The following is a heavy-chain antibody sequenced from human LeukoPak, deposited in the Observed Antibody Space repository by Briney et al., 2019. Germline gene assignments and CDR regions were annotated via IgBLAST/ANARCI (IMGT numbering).Heavy chain of an antibody. D-gene: IGHD3-3*01. J-gene: IGHJ4*02. CDR3: AKASTIFRFDY. CDR2: ISGSGGAS. CDR1: GFTFSSYA. V-gene: IGHV3-23*01. Sequence: PGGSLRLSCAASGFTFSSYAMSWVRQAPGKGLEWVSSISGSGGASYYADSVKGRFTISRDNSKNTLYLQMNSLRAEDTALYYCAKASTIFRFDYWGQGTLVTVSS.